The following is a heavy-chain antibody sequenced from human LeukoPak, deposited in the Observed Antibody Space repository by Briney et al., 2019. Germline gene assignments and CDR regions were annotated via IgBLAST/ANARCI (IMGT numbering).Heavy chain of an antibody. D-gene: IGHD3-22*01. CDR3: ATDLSSGPTVNYGMDV. CDR1: GYTFTDYC. V-gene: IGHV1-69-2*01. Sequence: GATVKISYKVSGYTFTDYCMHWVQQAPGKGLEWMGLVDPEDGETIYAEKFQGRVTITADTSTDTAYMELSSLRSEDTAVYYCATDLSSGPTVNYGMDVWGQGTTVTVSS. J-gene: IGHJ6*02. CDR2: VDPEDGET.